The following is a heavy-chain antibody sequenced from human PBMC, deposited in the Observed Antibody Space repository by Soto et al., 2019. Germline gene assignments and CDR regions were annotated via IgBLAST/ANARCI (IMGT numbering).Heavy chain of an antibody. CDR3: ASRIWGAVPPFDY. CDR2: IITIFGTA. V-gene: IGHV1-69*01. Sequence: QVQLVQSGAEVKKPGSSVKVSCKASGGTFSSYAISWVRQAPGPGLEWMGGIITIFGTATYSQKFQGRVTIAADESTSAAYMELSIMRSEDKAVYYCASRIWGAVPPFDYWGQGTLVTVSS. J-gene: IGHJ4*02. D-gene: IGHD3-16*01. CDR1: GGTFSSYA.